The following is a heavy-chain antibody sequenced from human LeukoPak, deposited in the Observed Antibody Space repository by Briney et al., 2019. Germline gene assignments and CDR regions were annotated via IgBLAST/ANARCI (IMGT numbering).Heavy chain of an antibody. Sequence: GASVKVSCKASGYTFTSYGISWVRQAPGQGLEWMGWISTYNGNTNYAQKLQGRVTMTTDTSTSTAYMELRSLRSDDTAGYYCVRGHRTAAYESSGSDYCGQGTLVTVSS. J-gene: IGHJ4*02. CDR2: ISTYNGNT. V-gene: IGHV1-18*01. CDR1: GYTFTSYG. D-gene: IGHD3-22*01. CDR3: VRGHRTAAYESSGSDY.